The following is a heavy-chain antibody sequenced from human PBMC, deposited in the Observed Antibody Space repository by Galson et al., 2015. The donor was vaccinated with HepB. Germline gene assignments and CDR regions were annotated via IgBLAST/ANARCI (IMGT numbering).Heavy chain of an antibody. CDR2: ISSTSTYT. J-gene: IGHJ4*02. D-gene: IGHD5-18*01. CDR1: GFTFSDSY. CDR3: ARGSGGYSYVH. Sequence: SLRLSCAASGFTFSDSYMNWIRQAPGKGLEWISYISSTSTYTNYADSVKGRFTISRDNAKNSLYLQMNSLRAEDTAVYYCARGSGGYSYVHWGQGTLVTVSS. V-gene: IGHV3-11*06.